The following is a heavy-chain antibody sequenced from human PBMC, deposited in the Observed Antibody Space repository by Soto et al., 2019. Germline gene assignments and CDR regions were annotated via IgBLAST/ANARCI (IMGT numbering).Heavy chain of an antibody. V-gene: IGHV4-30-4*08. Sequence: QVQLQQSGPGLVEPSQTLSLTCAVSGGSISSEYFHWTWIRQSPGKGLEWIGYIHYTGSIMYNPSFKSRLTMALDTTKNQFSLQLTSVTAADTAVYFCAREDDGGDRDYYGLDVWGQGTTVTVSS. J-gene: IGHJ6*02. CDR2: IHYTGSI. D-gene: IGHD2-21*02. CDR3: AREDDGGDRDYYGLDV. CDR1: GGSISSEYFH.